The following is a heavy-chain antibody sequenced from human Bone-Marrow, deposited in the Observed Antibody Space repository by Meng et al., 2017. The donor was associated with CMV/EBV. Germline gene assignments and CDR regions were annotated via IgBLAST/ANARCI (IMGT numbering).Heavy chain of an antibody. CDR3: ARAGGDYRFRWFDP. CDR1: GFTFSSYS. D-gene: IGHD2-21*02. CDR2: ISSSSSYI. Sequence: GESLKISCAASGFTFSSYSMNWVRQAPGKGLEWVSSISSSSSYIYYADSVKGRFTISRDNAKNSLYLQMNSLRAEDTAVYYCARAGGDYRFRWFDPWGQGTLVTFSS. J-gene: IGHJ5*02. V-gene: IGHV3-21*01.